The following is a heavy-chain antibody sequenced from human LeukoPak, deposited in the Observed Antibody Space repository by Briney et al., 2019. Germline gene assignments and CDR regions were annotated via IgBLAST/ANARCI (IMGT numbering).Heavy chain of an antibody. V-gene: IGHV4-39*01. J-gene: IGHJ4*02. D-gene: IGHD3-22*01. Sequence: SETLSLTCTVSGGSISSSSYYWGWIRQPPGKGLEWVGSIYYSGSTNYNPSLKSRVTISVDTSKNQFSLKPSSVTAADTPVYYCARQARDYYDSSGSSFDYWGQGTLVTVSS. CDR2: IYYSGST. CDR1: GGSISSSSYY. CDR3: ARQARDYYDSSGSSFDY.